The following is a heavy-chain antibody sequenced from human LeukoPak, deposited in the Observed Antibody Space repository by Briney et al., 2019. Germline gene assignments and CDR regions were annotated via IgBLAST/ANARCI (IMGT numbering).Heavy chain of an antibody. J-gene: IGHJ4*02. CDR1: GVSFDDYY. CDR3: TRMTTGHDY. V-gene: IGHV4-34*01. CDR2: INHSGYT. D-gene: IGHD4-17*01. Sequence: PSETLSLTCAVSGVSFDDYYWSWVRQTPGKGLEWIGEINHSGYTNDSPSLKSRVTLSIDTSRKQFSLNLRSMTVADAGIYYCTRMTTGHDYWGQGTLVTVS.